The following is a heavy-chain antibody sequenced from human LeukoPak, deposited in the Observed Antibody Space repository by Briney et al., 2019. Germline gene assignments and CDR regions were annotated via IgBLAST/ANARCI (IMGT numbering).Heavy chain of an antibody. Sequence: PSETLSLTCTVSGGSISSYYWSWIRQPPGKGLEWIGYIYYSGSTNYNPSLKSRVIISVDTSKNQFSLKLSSVTAADTAVYYCARLYRPPLDYWGQGTLVTVSS. J-gene: IGHJ4*02. CDR1: GGSISSYY. D-gene: IGHD2-8*01. CDR3: ARLYRPPLDY. V-gene: IGHV4-59*12. CDR2: IYYSGST.